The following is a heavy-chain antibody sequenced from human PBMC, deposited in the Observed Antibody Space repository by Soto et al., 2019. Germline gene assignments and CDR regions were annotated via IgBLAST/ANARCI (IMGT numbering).Heavy chain of an antibody. CDR2: IYSGGST. Sequence: GGSLRLSCAASGFTVSSNYMSWVRQAPGKGLEWVSVIYSGGSTYYADSVKGRFTISRDNSKNTLYLQMNSPRAEDTAVYYCAREGYYYYYGMDVWGQGTTVTVSS. J-gene: IGHJ6*02. V-gene: IGHV3-66*01. CDR3: AREGYYYYYGMDV. CDR1: GFTVSSNY.